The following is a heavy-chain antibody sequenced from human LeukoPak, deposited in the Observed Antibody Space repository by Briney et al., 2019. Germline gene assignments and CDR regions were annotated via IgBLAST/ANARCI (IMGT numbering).Heavy chain of an antibody. CDR3: ARPAEGIVGASRYFDY. CDR1: GYTFTSYG. J-gene: IGHJ4*02. CDR2: ISAYNGNT. Sequence: GASVKVSCKASGYTFTSYGISWVRQAPGQGLEWMGWISAYNGNTNYAQKLQGRVTMTTDTSTSTAYMELRSLRSDDTAVYYCARPAEGIVGASRYFDYWGQGTLVTVSS. V-gene: IGHV1-18*01. D-gene: IGHD1-26*01.